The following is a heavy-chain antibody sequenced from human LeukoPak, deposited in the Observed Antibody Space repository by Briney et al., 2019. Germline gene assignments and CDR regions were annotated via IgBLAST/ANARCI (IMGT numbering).Heavy chain of an antibody. CDR1: GFTFSSYA. CDR2: ISGSGDST. V-gene: IGHV3-23*01. D-gene: IGHD5/OR15-5a*01. Sequence: PGGSLRLSCAASGFTFSSYAMTWVRQAPGKGLEWVSVISGSGDSTYYADSVKGRFTISRENSKNTLYLQMNSLRADDTAVYYCSKTVSDTPEYWGQGTLVTVSS. CDR3: SKTVSDTPEY. J-gene: IGHJ4*02.